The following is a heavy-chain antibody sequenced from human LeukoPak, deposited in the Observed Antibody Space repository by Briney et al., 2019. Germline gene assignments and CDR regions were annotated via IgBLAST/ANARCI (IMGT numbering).Heavy chain of an antibody. CDR1: GGTFSSYA. Sequence: SVKVSCKASGGTFSSYAISWVRQAPGQGLEWMGGIIPIFGTANYAQKFQGGVTITTDESTSTAYMELSSLRSEDAAVYYCARSTRGGDNWNWVRWFDPWGQGTLVTVSS. CDR3: ARSTRGGDNWNWVRWFDP. J-gene: IGHJ5*02. CDR2: IIPIFGTA. D-gene: IGHD1-7*01. V-gene: IGHV1-69*05.